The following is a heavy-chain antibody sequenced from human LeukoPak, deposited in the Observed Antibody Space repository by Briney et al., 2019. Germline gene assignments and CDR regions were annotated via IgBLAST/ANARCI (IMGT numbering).Heavy chain of an antibody. CDR1: GYSFTSNY. CDR3: ARNQEAFDY. CDR2: IYPRDGST. J-gene: IGHJ4*02. V-gene: IGHV1-46*01. Sequence: ASVKVSCKASGYSFTSNYIHWVRQAPGQGLEWMGMIYPRDGSTSYAQKFQGRVTVTRDTSTSTVHMELSGLRSEDTAVYYCARNQEAFDYWGQGTLVTVSS.